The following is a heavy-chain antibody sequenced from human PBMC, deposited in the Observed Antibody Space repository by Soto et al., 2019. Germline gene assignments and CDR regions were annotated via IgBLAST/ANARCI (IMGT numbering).Heavy chain of an antibody. D-gene: IGHD2-21*02. CDR2: IYPSGNT. CDR1: GASISRENYY. Sequence: SETLSLTCTVSGASISRENYYWGWIRQPPGKGLEWIVDIYPSGNTYYNPSLKSRVSTSVDTSRNQFSLELSSVTAADTAMYYCARRPRGDSLATWGQGTPVTVSS. J-gene: IGHJ5*02. V-gene: IGHV4-39*01. CDR3: ARRPRGDSLAT.